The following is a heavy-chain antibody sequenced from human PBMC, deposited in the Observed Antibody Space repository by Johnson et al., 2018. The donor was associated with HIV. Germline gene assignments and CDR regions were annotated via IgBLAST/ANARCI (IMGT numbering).Heavy chain of an antibody. Sequence: VQLMESGGGVVQPGGSLRLSCAASGFTVSSYYMSWVRQAPGKGLEWVSVLYSGGSTYYADSVKGRFTISRDNSKNTLYLQMNSLRAEDTAVYYCARACRDGYTCDAFDIWGQGTMVTVSS. CDR3: ARACRDGYTCDAFDI. CDR1: GFTVSSYY. J-gene: IGHJ3*02. D-gene: IGHD5-24*01. V-gene: IGHV3-66*02. CDR2: LYSGGST.